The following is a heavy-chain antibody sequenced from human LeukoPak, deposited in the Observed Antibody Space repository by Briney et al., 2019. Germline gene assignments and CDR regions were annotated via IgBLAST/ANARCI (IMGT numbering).Heavy chain of an antibody. CDR1: GFILDNYA. V-gene: IGHV3-43*02. J-gene: IGHJ4*02. CDR3: ARESETSGWYDY. D-gene: IGHD6-19*01. CDR2: ISGDGGST. Sequence: GGSLRLSCAAPGFILDNYAIHWVRQAPGKGLGWVSLISGDGGSTFYADSVRGRFTISRDNTRKSLSLQMSSLRSEDTALYYCARESETSGWYDYWGQGTLVTVSS.